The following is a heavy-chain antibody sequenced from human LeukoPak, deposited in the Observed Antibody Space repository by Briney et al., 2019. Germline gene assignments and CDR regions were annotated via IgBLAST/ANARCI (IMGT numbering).Heavy chain of an antibody. D-gene: IGHD6-13*01. V-gene: IGHV1-8*01. CDR3: ARDLTLHEYSSSRVRYYGMDV. Sequence: GASVKVSCKASGYTFTSYDINWVRQATGQGLEWMGWMNPNSGNTGYAQKFQGRVTMTRNTSISTAYMELSSLRSEDTAVYYCARDLTLHEYSSSRVRYYGMDVWGQGTTVTVSS. CDR2: MNPNSGNT. J-gene: IGHJ6*02. CDR1: GYTFTSYD.